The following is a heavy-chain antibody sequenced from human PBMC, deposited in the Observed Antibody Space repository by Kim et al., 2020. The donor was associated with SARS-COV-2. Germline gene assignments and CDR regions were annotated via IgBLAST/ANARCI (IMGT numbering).Heavy chain of an antibody. J-gene: IGHJ4*02. CDR2: IWSDGSEE. CDR3: ARDKGERYSDY. D-gene: IGHD3-16*01. V-gene: IGHV3-33*01. CDR1: GLPFSASG. Sequence: GGSLRLSCAASGLPFSASGMHWVRQAPGKGLEWVAMIWSDGSEEYYADSVKGRFTISRDNSKNTVYLQMNSLRAEDTVVYYCARDKGERYSDYWGQGTLVIVS.